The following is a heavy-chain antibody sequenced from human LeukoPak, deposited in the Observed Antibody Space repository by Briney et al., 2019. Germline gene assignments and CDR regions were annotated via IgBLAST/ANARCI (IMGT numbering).Heavy chain of an antibody. CDR2: IYYSGST. J-gene: IGHJ4*02. V-gene: IGHV4-39*07. CDR3: ARGRDTNPRYWVDY. D-gene: IGHD1-20*01. CDR1: GGSISSSSYY. Sequence: SETLSLTCTVSGGSISSSSYYWGWIRQPPGKGLEWIGSIYYSGSTYYNPSLKSRVTISVDTSKNQFSLKLSSVTAADTAVYYCARGRDTNPRYWVDYWGQGTLVTVSS.